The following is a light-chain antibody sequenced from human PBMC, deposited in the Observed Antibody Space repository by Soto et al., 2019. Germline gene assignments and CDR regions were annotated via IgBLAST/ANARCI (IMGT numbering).Light chain of an antibody. V-gene: IGKV3-20*01. CDR1: ESVSSSF. CDR2: RTS. Sequence: SVLTHSPRALSLSQGESATLSCRARESVSSSFLTWYQQKPGQAPRLLIYRTSNRVTGIPDRFSGSGSGTDFTLTISRLEPEDFAVYFCQHYGNSLWTFGQGTKVDIK. CDR3: QHYGNSLWT. J-gene: IGKJ1*01.